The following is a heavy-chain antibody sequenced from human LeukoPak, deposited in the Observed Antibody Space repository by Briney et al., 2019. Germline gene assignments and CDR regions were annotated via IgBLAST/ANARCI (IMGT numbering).Heavy chain of an antibody. J-gene: IGHJ4*02. D-gene: IGHD3-22*01. CDR1: GFTFSSYG. Sequence: GRSLRLSCAASGFTFSSYGMHWVRQAPGKGLEWVAAIWYDGSNKYYADSVKGRFTISRDNSKNTLYLQMNSLRAEDTAVYYCAKEAYNYYDSSGYLFGYWGQGTLVTVSS. CDR2: IWYDGSNK. V-gene: IGHV3-33*06. CDR3: AKEAYNYYDSSGYLFGY.